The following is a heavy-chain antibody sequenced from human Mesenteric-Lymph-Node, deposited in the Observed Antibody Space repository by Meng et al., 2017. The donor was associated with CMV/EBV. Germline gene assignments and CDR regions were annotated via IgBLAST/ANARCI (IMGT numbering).Heavy chain of an antibody. CDR3: ARGSGARKLTIFGVVTPKRSGYFDY. D-gene: IGHD3-3*01. Sequence: SETLSLTCAVYGGSFSGYYWNWIRQPPGKGLEWIGEINHSGSTNYNPSLKSRVTISVDTSKNQFSLKLSSVTAADTAVYYCARGSGARKLTIFGVVTPKRSGYFDYWGQGTLVTVSS. V-gene: IGHV4-34*01. J-gene: IGHJ4*02. CDR1: GGSFSGYY. CDR2: INHSGST.